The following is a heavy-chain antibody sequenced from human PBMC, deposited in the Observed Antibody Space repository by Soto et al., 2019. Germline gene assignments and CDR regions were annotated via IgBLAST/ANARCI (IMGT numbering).Heavy chain of an antibody. CDR2: IRSSSSSI. CDR1: GFNFSGYS. D-gene: IGHD3-3*01. J-gene: IGHJ5*02. CDR3: AKDVPPDFCP. V-gene: IGHV3-21*06. Sequence: EVQLVESGGGLVKPGGSLRLSCAASGFNFSGYSMNWVRQAPGKGLEWVSSIRSSSSSIYYADSVKGRFTISRDNAKNSLSLQMDSLRAEDTAVYYCAKDVPPDFCPWGQGTLVTVSS.